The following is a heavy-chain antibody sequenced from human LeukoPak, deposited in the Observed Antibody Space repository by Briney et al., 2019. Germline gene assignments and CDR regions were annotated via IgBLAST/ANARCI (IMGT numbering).Heavy chain of an antibody. V-gene: IGHV5-51*01. J-gene: IGHJ4*02. CDR1: GYSFPSYW. CDR2: IYPGDSDT. CDR3: ARSKYSSSWKYFFDF. Sequence: GESLKISCKGSGYSFPSYWIGWVRQMPGKGLEWMGIIYPGDSDTRYSPSFQGQVTMSADKSVSTAYLQWSSLKASDTAVYYCARSKYSSSWKYFFDFWGQGTLVTVSS. D-gene: IGHD6-13*01.